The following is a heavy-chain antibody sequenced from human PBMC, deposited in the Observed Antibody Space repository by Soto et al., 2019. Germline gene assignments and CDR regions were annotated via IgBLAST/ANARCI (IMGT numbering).Heavy chain of an antibody. J-gene: IGHJ4*02. V-gene: IGHV1-18*01. D-gene: IGHD6-13*01. Sequence: ASVKVSCKASGYTFTSYGISWVRQAPGQGLEWMGWISAYNGNTNYAQKLQGRVTMTTDTSTSTAYMELRSLRSEDTAVYYCASSLAPYSSSWTTFDYWGQGTQVTVSS. CDR3: ASSLAPYSSSWTTFDY. CDR1: GYTFTSYG. CDR2: ISAYNGNT.